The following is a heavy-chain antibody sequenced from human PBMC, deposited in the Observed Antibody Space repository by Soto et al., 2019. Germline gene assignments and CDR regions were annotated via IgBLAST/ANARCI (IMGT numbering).Heavy chain of an antibody. Sequence: PGGSLRLSCAASGFKFRSYAMSWIRQAPGRGLEWVSAVSYSGGSTYYADSVKGRFTISRDNSMNTLYLQIYSLRAEDTAVYYCTSLSGLDSGTPYNDYWGQGTLVTVSS. CDR3: TSLSGLDSGTPYNDY. CDR1: GFKFRSYA. V-gene: IGHV3-23*01. D-gene: IGHD3-22*01. CDR2: VSYSGGST. J-gene: IGHJ4*02.